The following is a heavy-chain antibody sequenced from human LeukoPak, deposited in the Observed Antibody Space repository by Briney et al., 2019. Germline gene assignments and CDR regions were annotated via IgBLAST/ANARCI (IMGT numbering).Heavy chain of an antibody. D-gene: IGHD5-12*01. CDR3: ARDRRGYSGYDTYYFDY. J-gene: IGHJ4*02. V-gene: IGHV4-38-2*02. Sequence: ESGPTLVKPSETLSLTCTVSGYSISSGYYWGWIRQPPGKGLEWIGSIYHSGSTYYNPSLKSRVTISVDTSKNQFSLKLSSVTAADTAVYYCARDRRGYSGYDTYYFDYWGQGTQVTVSS. CDR1: GYSISSGYY. CDR2: IYHSGST.